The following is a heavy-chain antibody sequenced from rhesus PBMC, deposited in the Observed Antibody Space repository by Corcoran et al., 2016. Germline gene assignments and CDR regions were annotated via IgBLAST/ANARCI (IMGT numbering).Heavy chain of an antibody. CDR3: AKDLYIWNPGLGLDS. Sequence: EVQLVESGGGLAKPGGSLRLSCAASGFTFSNYAMHWVRQAPGKGLEWVSAISSSGSTYYVDSGKGRFTIARDKSKNTLSLQMNSLRAEDTAVYYCAKDLYIWNPGLGLDSWGQGVVVTVSS. J-gene: IGHJ6*01. CDR2: ISSSGST. D-gene: IGHD1-1-1*01. V-gene: IGHV3-103*01. CDR1: GFTFSNYA.